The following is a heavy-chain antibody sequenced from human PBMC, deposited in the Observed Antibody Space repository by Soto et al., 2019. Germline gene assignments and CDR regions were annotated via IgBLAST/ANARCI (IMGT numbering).Heavy chain of an antibody. CDR1: GYTFTSYG. D-gene: IGHD5-18*01. J-gene: IGHJ4*02. CDR3: PRYSYGSRGIDY. CDR2: ISAYNGNT. Sequence: ASVKVSCKASGYTFTSYGISWVRHAPGQGLEWMGWISAYNGNTNYAQKLQGRVTTTTDTATSTAYMELRSLRSDDRAVYSCPRYSYGSRGIDYCGQGTLVTVS. V-gene: IGHV1-18*04.